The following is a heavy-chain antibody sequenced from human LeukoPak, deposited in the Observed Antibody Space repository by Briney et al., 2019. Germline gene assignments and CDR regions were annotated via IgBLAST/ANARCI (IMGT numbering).Heavy chain of an antibody. CDR2: INHSGST. Sequence: PSETLSLTCAVYGGSFSGYYWSWIRQPPGKGLEWIGEINHSGSTNYNPSLKSRVTISVDTSKNQFSLKLSSVTAADTAVYYCARQSIAARGDAFDIWCQGTMVTVSS. D-gene: IGHD6-6*01. CDR3: ARQSIAARGDAFDI. J-gene: IGHJ3*02. V-gene: IGHV4-34*01. CDR1: GGSFSGYY.